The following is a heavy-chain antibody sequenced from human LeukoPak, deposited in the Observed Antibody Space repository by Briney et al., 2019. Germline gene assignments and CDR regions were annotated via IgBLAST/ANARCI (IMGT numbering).Heavy chain of an antibody. Sequence: SVKVSCKASGGTVSSYAMSGVRQAAGQGLGWMGGSIPIFGTANYAQKFQGRVTITTDESTSTAYMELSSLRSEDTAVYYCAREEYYCDSSGYYPNWFDPWGQGTLVTVSS. CDR3: AREEYYCDSSGYYPNWFDP. CDR1: GGTVSSYA. CDR2: SIPIFGTA. D-gene: IGHD3-22*01. J-gene: IGHJ5*02. V-gene: IGHV1-69*05.